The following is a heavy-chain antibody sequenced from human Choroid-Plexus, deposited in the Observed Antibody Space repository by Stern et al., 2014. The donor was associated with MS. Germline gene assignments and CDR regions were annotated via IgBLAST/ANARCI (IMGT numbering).Heavy chain of an antibody. Sequence: VQLVESGGGVVQPGRPLRLSCVASGFTLGSCAMHWVRQAPGKGLEWVAGVSYDGSNKYYADSGKVRFTIARDNSQNTLYMQMSSLRPEDTAVYYCAKDRQYLTYFFDHWGQGSLVTVSS. V-gene: IGHV3-30*18. CDR2: VSYDGSNK. CDR1: GFTLGSCA. D-gene: IGHD2/OR15-2a*01. CDR3: AKDRQYLTYFFDH. J-gene: IGHJ5*02.